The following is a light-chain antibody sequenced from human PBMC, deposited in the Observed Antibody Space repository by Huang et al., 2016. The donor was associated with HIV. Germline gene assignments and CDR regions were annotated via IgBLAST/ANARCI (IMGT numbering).Light chain of an antibody. V-gene: IGKV4-1*01. Sequence: DIVMTQSPDSLAVSLGERATINCKSSQSVLYSSNNQNYLAWYQQKPGQPPKLLIYWASARESGVPERCSGSGSGTDFTLTISSLQAEDVAVYYCQQYYSTPLTFGGGTKVEIK. CDR2: WAS. CDR3: QQYYSTPLT. J-gene: IGKJ4*01. CDR1: QSVLYSSNNQNY.